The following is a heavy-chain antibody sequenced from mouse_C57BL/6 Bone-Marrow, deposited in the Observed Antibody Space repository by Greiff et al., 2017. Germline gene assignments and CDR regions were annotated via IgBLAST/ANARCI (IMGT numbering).Heavy chain of an antibody. CDR3: ARAYYYGSSPDV. CDR1: GYTFTSYW. V-gene: IGHV1-59*01. CDR2: IDPSDSYT. Sequence: QVQLQQPGAELVRPGTSVTLSCKASGYTFTSYWMHWVKPRPGPGLEWIGVIDPSDSYTNSNQKFKGKATLTVDTSSSTAYMPLSSLTAEDSAVYYCARAYYYGSSPDVWGTGTTVTVSS. D-gene: IGHD1-1*01. J-gene: IGHJ1*03.